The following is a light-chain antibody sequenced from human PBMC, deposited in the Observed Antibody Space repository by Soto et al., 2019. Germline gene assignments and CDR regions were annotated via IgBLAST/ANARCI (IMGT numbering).Light chain of an antibody. Sequence: DIQMTQSPSSLSASVGDRVIITCQASQDISTYLNWFQQKPGKAPKLLIYDASNLETGVPSRFSGSGSETHFIFTISSLQPEDVALYYCQQYDDLPFTFGPGTKVDIK. J-gene: IGKJ3*01. CDR3: QQYDDLPFT. CDR2: DAS. V-gene: IGKV1-33*01. CDR1: QDISTY.